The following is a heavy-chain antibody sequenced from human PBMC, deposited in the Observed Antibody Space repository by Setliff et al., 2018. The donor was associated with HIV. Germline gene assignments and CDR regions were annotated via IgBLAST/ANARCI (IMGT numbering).Heavy chain of an antibody. CDR2: ISSRGSTI. V-gene: IGHV3-11*04. CDR3: ARLRVVVVPAASWYFDL. Sequence: GGSLRLSCAASGFTFSDYYMSWIRQVPGKGLEFISYISSRGSTIYYADSVKGRFTISRDNAKNSLYLQMNSLRAEETAVYYCARLRVVVVPAASWYFDLWGRGTLVTVSS. J-gene: IGHJ2*01. CDR1: GFTFSDYY. D-gene: IGHD2-2*01.